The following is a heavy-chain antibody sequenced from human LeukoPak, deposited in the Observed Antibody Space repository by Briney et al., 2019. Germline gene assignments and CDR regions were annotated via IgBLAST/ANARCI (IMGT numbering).Heavy chain of an antibody. J-gene: IGHJ4*02. D-gene: IGHD4-23*01. CDR2: ISGGDTST. Sequence: GGSLRLSCAASGFIFSSYAMNWVRQAPGKGLEWVSTISGGDTSTFYADSVKGRFTISRDNSKNTLSLQMNNLRAEDTAVYYCAKNLNGGNTHSDYWGQGTLVTVSS. V-gene: IGHV3-23*01. CDR1: GFIFSSYA. CDR3: AKNLNGGNTHSDY.